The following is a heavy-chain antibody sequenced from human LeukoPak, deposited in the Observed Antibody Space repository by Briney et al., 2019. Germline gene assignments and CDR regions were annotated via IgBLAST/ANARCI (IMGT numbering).Heavy chain of an antibody. Sequence: PSETLSLTCALYGGSISSYSWSWTWIRQTPEKGLEWIGEIIEKGNANYNPSLKSRVTIDLDTSKNQFSLKLTSMTAADTAMYYCARGHYPPRWYFDLWGRGTLVTVSS. CDR1: GGSISSYS. D-gene: IGHD3-10*01. V-gene: IGHV4-34*01. CDR3: ARGHYPPRWYFDL. J-gene: IGHJ2*01. CDR2: IIEKGNA.